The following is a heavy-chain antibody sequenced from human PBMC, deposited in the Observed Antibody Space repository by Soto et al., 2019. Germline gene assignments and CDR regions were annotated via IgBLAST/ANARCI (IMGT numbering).Heavy chain of an antibody. D-gene: IGHD5-18*01. Sequence: EVPLVESGGGLVQPGGSLRLSCAASGFTFSSYEMNWVRQAPGKGLEWVSYISSSGSTIYYADAVKGRFTISRDNAKNSLYLQMNSLGAEDTAVYYCARGEMATAYYYYGMDVWGQGTTVTVSS. V-gene: IGHV3-48*03. CDR2: ISSSGSTI. CDR1: GFTFSSYE. CDR3: ARGEMATAYYYYGMDV. J-gene: IGHJ6*02.